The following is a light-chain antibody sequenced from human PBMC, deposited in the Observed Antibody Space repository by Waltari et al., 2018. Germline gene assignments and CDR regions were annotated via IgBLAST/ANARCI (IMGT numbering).Light chain of an antibody. Sequence: DVVMTQSPLSMPVTPGQPAYISCRSSQSLVYRDGDTYLNWFHQRPGQSPRRLIYKVSNRDSGVPDRFNGSGSGTDFTLKISRVEAEDVGVYYCMQGTHWPPYTFGQGTKLEIK. CDR2: KVS. CDR3: MQGTHWPPYT. J-gene: IGKJ2*01. CDR1: QSLVYRDGDTY. V-gene: IGKV2-30*01.